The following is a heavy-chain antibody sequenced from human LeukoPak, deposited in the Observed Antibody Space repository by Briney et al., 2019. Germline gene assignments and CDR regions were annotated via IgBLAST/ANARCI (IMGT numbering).Heavy chain of an antibody. Sequence: GGSLRLSCAASGFTFSSSGMHWVRQAPGKGLEWVAVIWYGGSNRYYADPVKGRSTVSRDNSKNTLYLQMNSLRAEDTAVYYCARAKGVSTGYRPTDYWGQGTLVTVSS. CDR1: GFTFSSSG. CDR3: ARAKGVSTGYRPTDY. V-gene: IGHV3-33*01. J-gene: IGHJ4*02. D-gene: IGHD3-22*01. CDR2: IWYGGSNR.